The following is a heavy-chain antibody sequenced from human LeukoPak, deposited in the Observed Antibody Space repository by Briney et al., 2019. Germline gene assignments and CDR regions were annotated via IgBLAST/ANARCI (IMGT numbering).Heavy chain of an antibody. CDR2: ISGSGGST. CDR1: GFTFSSYA. Sequence: PGGSLRLSCAASGFTFSSYAMSWVRQAPGKGLEWVSAISGSGGSTYYADSVKGRFTISRDDSKNTLYLQMNSLRAEDTAVYYCAKDHRGGYYFDYWGQGTLVTVSS. V-gene: IGHV3-23*01. J-gene: IGHJ4*02. CDR3: AKDHRGGYYFDY. D-gene: IGHD3-10*01.